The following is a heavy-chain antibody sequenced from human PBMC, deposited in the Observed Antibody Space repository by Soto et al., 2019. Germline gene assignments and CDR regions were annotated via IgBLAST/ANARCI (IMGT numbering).Heavy chain of an antibody. Sequence: GGSLRLSCEGSGFTFRNYGMHWVRQAPGKGLEWVAVLSYDGSEKFYADSVKGRFTISRDNSKNTVFLEMNSLRSEDTAVYYCARDFSYKFYYFDSCGQGTLVTVSS. D-gene: IGHD1-20*01. V-gene: IGHV3-30*03. CDR1: GFTFRNYG. CDR3: ARDFSYKFYYFDS. CDR2: LSYDGSEK. J-gene: IGHJ4*02.